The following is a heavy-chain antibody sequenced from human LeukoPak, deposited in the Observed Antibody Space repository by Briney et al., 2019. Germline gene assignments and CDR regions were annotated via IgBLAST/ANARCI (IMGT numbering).Heavy chain of an antibody. V-gene: IGHV4-59*01. CDR1: GGSISSYY. CDR3: ARDQGWIAVAGPTIDS. J-gene: IGHJ5*01. Sequence: SETLSLTCTVSGGSISSYYWSWIRQPPGKGLEWIGYIYYSGSTNYSPSLKSRVTISVDTSKNQFSLKLSSVTAADTAVYYCARDQGWIAVAGPTIDSWGHGTLVTVSS. D-gene: IGHD6-19*01. CDR2: IYYSGST.